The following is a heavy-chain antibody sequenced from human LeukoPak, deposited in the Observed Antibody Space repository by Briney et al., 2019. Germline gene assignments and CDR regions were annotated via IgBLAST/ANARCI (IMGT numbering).Heavy chain of an antibody. Sequence: PSETLSLTCSVSGDSVSSSPYYWGWILQPPGKGLEWIGNTFSTSTLYNASLRSRVTILVDTSKNQFSLKLTSATAADTAIYYCARYKFHNYFDPWGQGTLVVVSS. CDR3: ARYKFHNYFDP. J-gene: IGHJ5*02. V-gene: IGHV4-61*01. D-gene: IGHD5-24*01. CDR2: TFSTST. CDR1: GDSVSSSPYY.